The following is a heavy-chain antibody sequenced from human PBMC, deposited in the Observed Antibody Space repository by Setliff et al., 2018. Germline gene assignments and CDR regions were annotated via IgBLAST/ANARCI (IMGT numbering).Heavy chain of an antibody. V-gene: IGHV1-69*05. Sequence: ASVKVSCKASGGTFSNYGISWVRQALGQGLEWMGGTIPMFGTRNYARKFQGRVTIITDESTSTAYMQLTSLGSEDTAVYYCVREGVDSRSSTDYRYYMDVWGKGTTVTVSS. D-gene: IGHD3-22*01. CDR1: GGTFSNYG. CDR3: VREGVDSRSSTDYRYYMDV. CDR2: TIPMFGTR. J-gene: IGHJ6*03.